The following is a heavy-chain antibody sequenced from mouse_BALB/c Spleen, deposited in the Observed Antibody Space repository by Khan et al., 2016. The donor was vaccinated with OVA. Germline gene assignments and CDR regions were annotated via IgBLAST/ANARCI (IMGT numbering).Heavy chain of an antibody. Sequence: VQLVESGPGLVKPSQSLSLTCTVTGYSITSDYAWNWIRQFPGNKLEWMGYISYSGSTNYNPALKSRISITRDTSKNQFFLQLNSVTTEDTATYYCARDGSRYNYAMDYWGQGSSDTVST. V-gene: IGHV3-2*02. CDR1: GYSITSDYA. CDR2: ISYSGST. J-gene: IGHJ4*01. CDR3: ARDGSRYNYAMDY. D-gene: IGHD2-3*01.